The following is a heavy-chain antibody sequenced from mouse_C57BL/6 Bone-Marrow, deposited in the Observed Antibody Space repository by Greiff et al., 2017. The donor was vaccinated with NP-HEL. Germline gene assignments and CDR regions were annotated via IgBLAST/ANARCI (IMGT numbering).Heavy chain of an antibody. CDR1: GYTFTSYW. J-gene: IGHJ1*03. CDR2: IDPSDSYT. V-gene: IGHV1-69*01. Sequence: QVQLKQPGAELVMPGASVMLSCKASGYTFTSYWMHWVKQRPGQGLEWIGEIDPSDSYTNYNQKFQGKSTLTVDKSSSTAYLQLSILTAEDSAVYYCARLDAYWYFDVWGTGTTVTVSS. CDR3: ARLDAYWYFDV.